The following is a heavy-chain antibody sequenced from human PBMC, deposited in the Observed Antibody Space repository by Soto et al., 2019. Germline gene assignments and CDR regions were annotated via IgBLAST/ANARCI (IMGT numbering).Heavy chain of an antibody. Sequence: KPSRTLSLTCALDGGSFDGYYWSWIRQSPGKGLEWIGEIHHSGSTRYNPSLKSRVSLSVDTSTKQFSLKMTSMTAADRGVYYCARGVDSWSGYLFWGQGTPVTGSS. J-gene: IGHJ4*02. D-gene: IGHD3-3*01. CDR1: GGSFDGYY. CDR3: ARGVDSWSGYLF. V-gene: IGHV4-34*01. CDR2: IHHSGST.